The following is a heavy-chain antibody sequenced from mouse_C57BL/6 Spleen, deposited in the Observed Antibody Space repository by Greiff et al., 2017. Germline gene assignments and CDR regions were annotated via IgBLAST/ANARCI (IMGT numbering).Heavy chain of an antibody. CDR2: ISYDGSN. CDR3: ARASMDV. CDR1: GYSITSGYY. Sequence: EVQLKESGPGLVKPSQSLSLTCSVTGYSITSGYYWNWIRQFPGNKLEWMGYISYDGSNNYNPSLKNRIAITRDTSKNQFFLKLNSVTTEDTATYYCARASMDVWGTGTTVTVSS. V-gene: IGHV3-6*01. J-gene: IGHJ1*03.